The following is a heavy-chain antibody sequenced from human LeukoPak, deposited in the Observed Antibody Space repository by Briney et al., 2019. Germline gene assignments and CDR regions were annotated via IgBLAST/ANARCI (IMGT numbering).Heavy chain of an antibody. V-gene: IGHV3-33*01. CDR1: GFTFSSYG. D-gene: IGHD3-9*01. CDR3: ARDGVLRYFDWFSSIRSAGAYYFDY. CDR2: IWYDGSNK. Sequence: PGGSLRLSCAASGFTFSSYGMHWVRQAPGKGLEWVAVIWYDGSNKYYADSVKGRFTISRDNSKNTLYLQMNSLRAEDTAVYYCARDGVLRYFDWFSSIRSAGAYYFDYWGQGTLVTVSS. J-gene: IGHJ4*02.